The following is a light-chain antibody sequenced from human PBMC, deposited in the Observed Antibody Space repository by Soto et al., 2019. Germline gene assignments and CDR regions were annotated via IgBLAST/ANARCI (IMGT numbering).Light chain of an antibody. V-gene: IGLV2-8*01. J-gene: IGLJ1*01. CDR2: EIN. CDR3: SSSAGSNNFPYV. Sequence: HSALTQPPSASGSPGQSVTISCTGTSSDVGAYDYVSWYQQHPGKAPKLMIYEINKLPSGVPVRVSGSKSGSTASLTVSGLQAEDEADYYCSSSAGSNNFPYVFGTGTKGTVL. CDR1: SSDVGAYDY.